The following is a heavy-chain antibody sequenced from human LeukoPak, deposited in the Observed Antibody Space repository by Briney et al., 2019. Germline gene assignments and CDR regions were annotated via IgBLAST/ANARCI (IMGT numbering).Heavy chain of an antibody. D-gene: IGHD5-24*01. CDR1: GGSLSGYY. CDR3: ARGPQMATIEHFDY. V-gene: IGHV4-34*01. Sequence: PSETLSLTCAVYGGSLSGYYWSWIRQPPGKGLEWIGEINHRGITNHNPSLKSRVTISVDTSKKQCSLKVSSVTAADTAVYYCARGPQMATIEHFDYWGQGTLVTVSS. J-gene: IGHJ4*02. CDR2: INHRGIT.